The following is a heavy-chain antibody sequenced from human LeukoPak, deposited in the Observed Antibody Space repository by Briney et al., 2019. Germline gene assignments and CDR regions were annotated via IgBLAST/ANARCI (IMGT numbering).Heavy chain of an antibody. D-gene: IGHD6-13*01. CDR3: ARCRRWQQLNWVYYYYYGMDV. CDR2: IIPIFGTA. Sequence: GASVKVSCKASGGTFISYAISWVRQAPGQGLEWMGGIIPIFGTANYAQKFQGRVTITADESTSTAYMELSSLRSEDTAVYYCARCRRWQQLNWVYYYYYGMDVWGQGTTVTVSS. CDR1: GGTFISYA. J-gene: IGHJ6*02. V-gene: IGHV1-69*13.